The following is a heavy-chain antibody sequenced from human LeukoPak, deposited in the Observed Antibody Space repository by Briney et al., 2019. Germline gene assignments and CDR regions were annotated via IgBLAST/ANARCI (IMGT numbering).Heavy chain of an antibody. CDR1: GFTFSSYG. CDR3: AKDLGYSGYDPGFLDY. V-gene: IGHV3-30*02. Sequence: PGGSLRLSCAASGFTFSSYGMHWVRQAPGKGLEWVAFIRYDGSNKYYADSVKGRLTISRDNSKNTLYLQMNSLRAEDTAVYYCAKDLGYSGYDPGFLDYWGQGTLATVSS. CDR2: IRYDGSNK. D-gene: IGHD5-12*01. J-gene: IGHJ4*02.